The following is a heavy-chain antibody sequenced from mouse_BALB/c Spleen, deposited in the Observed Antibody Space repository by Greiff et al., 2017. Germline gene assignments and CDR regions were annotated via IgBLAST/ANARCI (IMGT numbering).Heavy chain of an antibody. CDR2: ISYSGST. D-gene: IGHD1-1*01. J-gene: IGHJ2*01. CDR3: ARYYDSSLFDY. Sequence: VMLVESGPGLVKPSQSLSLTCTVTGYSITSDYAWNWIRQFPGNKLEWMGYISYSGSTSYNPSLNSRISITRDTSKKQFFLQLNSVTTEDTATYYCARYYDSSLFDYWGQGTTLTVSS. CDR1: GYSITSDYA. V-gene: IGHV3-2*02.